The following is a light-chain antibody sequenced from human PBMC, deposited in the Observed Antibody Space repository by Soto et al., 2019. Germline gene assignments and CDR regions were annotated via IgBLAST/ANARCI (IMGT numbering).Light chain of an antibody. CDR1: SSDVGRYNY. V-gene: IGLV2-14*01. J-gene: IGLJ1*01. CDR3: NSYAGTSYV. Sequence: QSVLTQPASVSLSPGQSITISCTGTSSDVGRYNYVSWYQQYPGKAPKLIIYGVTNRPSGVSNRFSGSKSGNTASLTISGLQAEDEADYYCNSYAGTSYVFGTGTKVTVL. CDR2: GVT.